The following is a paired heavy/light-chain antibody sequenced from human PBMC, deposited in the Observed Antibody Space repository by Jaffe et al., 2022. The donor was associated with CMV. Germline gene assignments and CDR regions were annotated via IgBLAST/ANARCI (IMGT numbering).Light chain of an antibody. Sequence: DIQMTQSPSSLSASVGDRVTITCRASQSISSYLNWYQQKPGKAPKLLIYAASSLQSGVPSRFSGSGSGTDFTLTISSLQPEDFATYYCQQSYSTPQNTFGGGTKVEIK. J-gene: IGKJ4*01. CDR1: QSISSY. V-gene: IGKV1-39*01. CDR3: QQSYSTPQNT. CDR2: AAS.
Heavy chain of an antibody. CDR3: ARSRGVCSGGSCYDEVGYYYYGMDV. CDR1: GFSLSTSGMC. CDR2: IDWDDDK. Sequence: QVTLRESGPALVKPTQTLTLTCTFSGFSLSTSGMCVSWIRQPPGKALEWLALIDWDDDKYYSTSLKTRLTISKDTSKNQVVLTMTNMDPVDTATYYCARSRGVCSGGSCYDEVGYYYYGMDVWGQGTTVTVSS. J-gene: IGHJ6*02. D-gene: IGHD2-15*01. V-gene: IGHV2-70*01.